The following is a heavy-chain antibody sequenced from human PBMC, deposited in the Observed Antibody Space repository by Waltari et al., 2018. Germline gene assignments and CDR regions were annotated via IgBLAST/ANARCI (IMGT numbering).Heavy chain of an antibody. Sequence: EVQLVESGGVVVQPGGSLRLSCAASGFTFDDYAMHWVRQAPGKGLEWVSLISWDGGSTYYADSVKGRFTISRDNSKNSLYLQMNSLRAEDTALYYCAKDSPDGSSSGMDVWGKGTTVTVSS. D-gene: IGHD6-6*01. V-gene: IGHV3-43D*03. CDR1: GFTFDDYA. J-gene: IGHJ6*03. CDR3: AKDSPDGSSSGMDV. CDR2: ISWDGGST.